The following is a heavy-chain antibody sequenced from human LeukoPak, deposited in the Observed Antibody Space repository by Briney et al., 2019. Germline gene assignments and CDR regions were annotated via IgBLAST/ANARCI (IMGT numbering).Heavy chain of an antibody. V-gene: IGHV3-7*01. Sequence: GGSLRLSCAASGFTFNYYWMSWVRQAPGKGLEWVANIKQDGSQKYYVDSVKGRFTISRDNAKKSLYLQMNTLRADDTAVYYCARAEYNSWPGWGQGTLVTVSS. CDR3: ARAEYNSWPG. CDR2: IKQDGSQK. CDR1: GFTFNYYW. D-gene: IGHD6-13*01. J-gene: IGHJ4*02.